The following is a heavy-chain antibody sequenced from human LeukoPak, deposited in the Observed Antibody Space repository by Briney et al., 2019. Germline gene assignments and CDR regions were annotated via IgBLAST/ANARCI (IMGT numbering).Heavy chain of an antibody. J-gene: IGHJ4*02. CDR2: IYYSGST. V-gene: IGHV4-31*03. Sequence: SQTLSLTCTVSGGSISSGGYYWSWIRQHPGKGLEWIGYIYYSGSTYYNPSLKSRVTISVDTSKNQFSLKLSSVTAADTAAYYCARAPVYCSSTSCSDYWGQGTLVTVSS. D-gene: IGHD2-2*01. CDR1: GGSISSGGYY. CDR3: ARAPVYCSSTSCSDY.